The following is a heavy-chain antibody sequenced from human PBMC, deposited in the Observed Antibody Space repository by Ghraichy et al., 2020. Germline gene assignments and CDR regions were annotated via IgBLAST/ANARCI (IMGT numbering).Heavy chain of an antibody. V-gene: IGHV1-24*01. CDR3: ATLSDYYDSGSFDN. CDR1: GNTLTDFS. D-gene: IGHD3-10*01. Sequence: ASVKVSCKFSGNTLTDFSLHRLRHAPGKGLESMGGFEPEDGETVYTQRFQGRVAMTEDTSTDTAYLELSGLTSDDTAVYYCATLSDYYDSGSFDNWGQGTLVTVSS. J-gene: IGHJ4*02. CDR2: FEPEDGET.